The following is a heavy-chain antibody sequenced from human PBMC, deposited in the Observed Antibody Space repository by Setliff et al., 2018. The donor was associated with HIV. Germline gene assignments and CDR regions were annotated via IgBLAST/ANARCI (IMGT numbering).Heavy chain of an antibody. CDR2: IYHSGSI. D-gene: IGHD6-13*01. CDR1: GDSISSHY. V-gene: IGHV4-59*11. J-gene: IGHJ6*03. CDR3: VRDVTAAGDYTLTTYYMDV. Sequence: SETLSLTCTVSGDSISSHYWSWIRQPPGEGLEWIGYIYHSGSINYNPSLKSRVTISVDPSKNHFSLKLRSVTAADTAVYYCVRDVTAAGDYTLTTYYMDVWGKGTTVTVSS.